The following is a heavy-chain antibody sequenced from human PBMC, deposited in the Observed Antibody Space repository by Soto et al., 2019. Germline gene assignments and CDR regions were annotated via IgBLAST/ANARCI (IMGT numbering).Heavy chain of an antibody. V-gene: IGHV4-59*01. CDR2: IYYSGTS. CDR1: GASMMDYY. J-gene: IGHJ4*02. D-gene: IGHD4-4*01. Sequence: SETLSLTCTVSGASMMDYYWSWSRQPPGMGLEWIGYIYYSGTSNHNPSLKSRVTLSVDTSKKQFSLKLSSATTADTAVYYCARGRISATTAHFDYWGQGALVTVSS. CDR3: ARGRISATTAHFDY.